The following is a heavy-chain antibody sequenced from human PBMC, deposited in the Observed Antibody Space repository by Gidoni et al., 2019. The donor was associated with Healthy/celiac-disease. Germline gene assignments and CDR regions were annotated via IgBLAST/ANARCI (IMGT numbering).Heavy chain of an antibody. D-gene: IGHD6-19*01. Sequence: QVQLQESGPGLVKPSETLSLTCTVSGGSLSSSGYYWGWIRQPPGKGLEWVGSIDFSGTTYYNASVKSRVTISVDKTKNQSSLRLSSVTAADTAVFYCARQAVAGTGYFDYWGQGTLVTVSS. CDR1: GGSLSSSGYY. CDR2: IDFSGTT. J-gene: IGHJ4*02. CDR3: ARQAVAGTGYFDY. V-gene: IGHV4-39*01.